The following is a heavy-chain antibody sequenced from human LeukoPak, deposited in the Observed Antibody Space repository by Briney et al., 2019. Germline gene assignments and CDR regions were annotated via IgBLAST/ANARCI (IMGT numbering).Heavy chain of an antibody. D-gene: IGHD3-10*01. CDR3: ARRIAMVQGVRYFDY. CDR2: ISTGSTTI. Sequence: GRSLRLSCAASGFTFSSYSMNWVRQAPGKGLEWVSYISTGSTTIYYADSVKGRFTNSRDNAKNSLYLQMNSLRDEDTAVYYCARRIAMVQGVRYFDYWGQGTLVTVPS. CDR1: GFTFSSYS. V-gene: IGHV3-48*02. J-gene: IGHJ4*02.